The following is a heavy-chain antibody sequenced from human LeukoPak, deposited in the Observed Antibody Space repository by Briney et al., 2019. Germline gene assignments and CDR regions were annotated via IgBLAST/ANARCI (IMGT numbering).Heavy chain of an antibody. J-gene: IGHJ4*02. CDR3: ARRRWSSSSVIGY. Sequence: ASETLSLTCGVNGGSLSGYYWIWIRQTPTQELEWIGEINHSGSTNYNPSLKSRVTISVVTAKNQFYLSLTSLTAADTAVYYCARRRWSSSSVIGYWGRGTRVTVSP. CDR1: GGSLSGYY. D-gene: IGHD6-6*01. CDR2: INHSGST. V-gene: IGHV4-34*01.